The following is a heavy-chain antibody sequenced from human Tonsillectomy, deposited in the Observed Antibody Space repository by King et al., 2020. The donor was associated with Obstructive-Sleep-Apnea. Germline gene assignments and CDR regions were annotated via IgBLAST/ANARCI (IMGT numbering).Heavy chain of an antibody. J-gene: IGHJ6*02. D-gene: IGHD1-26*01. CDR3: ARVEGGSYLSYYYGMDV. Sequence: QLVQSGAEVKKPGSSMKVSCKASGGTFSSYAISWVRQAPGQGLEWMGGIIPIFGTANYAQKFQGRVTITADESTSTAYMELSSLRSEDTAVYYCARVEGGSYLSYYYGMDVWGQGTTVTVSS. CDR2: IIPIFGTA. CDR1: GGTFSSYA. V-gene: IGHV1-69*01.